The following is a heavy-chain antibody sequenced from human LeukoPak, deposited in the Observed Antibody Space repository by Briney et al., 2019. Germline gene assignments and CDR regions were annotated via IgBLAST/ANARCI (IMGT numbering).Heavy chain of an antibody. Sequence: SVKVSCKASGGTFSSYAISWVRQAPGQGLEWMGGIIPIFGTANYAQKFQGRVTITADKSTSTAYMELSSLRSEDTAVYYCARETPSITSAAFDIWGQGTMVTVSS. D-gene: IGHD3-16*01. CDR2: IIPIFGTA. V-gene: IGHV1-69*06. J-gene: IGHJ3*02. CDR1: GGTFSSYA. CDR3: ARETPSITSAAFDI.